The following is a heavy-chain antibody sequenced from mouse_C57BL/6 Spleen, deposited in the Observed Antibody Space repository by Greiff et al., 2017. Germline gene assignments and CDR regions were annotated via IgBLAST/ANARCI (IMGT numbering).Heavy chain of an antibody. CDR3: ARGRTYGWYFDV. CDR1: GYTFTSYW. CDR2: IDPSDSYT. J-gene: IGHJ1*03. Sequence: QVQLQQSGAELVMPGASVKLSCKASGYTFTSYWMHWVKQRPGQGLEWIGEIDPSDSYTNYNQKFKGKSTLTVDKSSSTAYMQLSSLTSEDSAVYYCARGRTYGWYFDVWGTGTTVTVSS. V-gene: IGHV1-69*01. D-gene: IGHD5-1*01.